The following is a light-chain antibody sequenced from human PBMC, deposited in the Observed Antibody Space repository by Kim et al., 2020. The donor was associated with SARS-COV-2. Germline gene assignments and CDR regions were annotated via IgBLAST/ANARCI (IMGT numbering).Light chain of an antibody. J-gene: IGLJ3*02. CDR2: EDN. V-gene: IGLV6-57*02. Sequence: GNTVSTAWTGSSGSIASNYVRWYQQRPGSAPTTVIYEDNQRPSGVPDRFSGSIDSSSNSASLTISGLKTEDEADYYCQSYDSSNWVFGGGTQLTVL. CDR1: SGSIASNY. CDR3: QSYDSSNWV.